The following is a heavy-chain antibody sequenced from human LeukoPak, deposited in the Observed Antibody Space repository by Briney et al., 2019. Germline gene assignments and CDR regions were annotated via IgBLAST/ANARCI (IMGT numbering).Heavy chain of an antibody. V-gene: IGHV3-21*01. CDR3: ARDSGSNGLYYYMGV. Sequence: KPGGSLRLXCAASGFPCSSFSMNWVRQAPGKGLESVSCISSSSTYIYYADSVKGRFTISRDNAKNSLSLQMNSLRAEDTAVYYCARDSGSNGLYYYMGVWGKGTTVTVSS. D-gene: IGHD1-1*01. J-gene: IGHJ6*03. CDR2: ISSSSTYI. CDR1: GFPCSSFS.